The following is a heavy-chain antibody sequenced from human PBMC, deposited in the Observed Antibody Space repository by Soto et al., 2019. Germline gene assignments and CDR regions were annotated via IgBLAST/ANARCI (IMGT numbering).Heavy chain of an antibody. J-gene: IGHJ4*02. D-gene: IGHD3-22*01. Sequence: GSLSLSCAASGFSFTSYGMHWVRQAPGKGLEWVAVIWYDGTNKYYADSVKGRFTISRDNSKNTLYLQMNSLRAEDTAVYYCARDYDSSGYYPQTYYFEYWGQGTLVTVSS. CDR1: GFSFTSYG. CDR3: ARDYDSSGYYPQTYYFEY. CDR2: IWYDGTNK. V-gene: IGHV3-33*01.